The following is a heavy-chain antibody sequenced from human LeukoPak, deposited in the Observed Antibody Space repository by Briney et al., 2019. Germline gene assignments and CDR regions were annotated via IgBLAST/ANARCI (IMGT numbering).Heavy chain of an antibody. V-gene: IGHV3-48*03. D-gene: IGHD3-9*01. CDR3: ARAYFDWLLYYFDY. CDR2: ISSGSTI. Sequence: GGSLRLSCAASGFTFSSYEMNWVRQAPGKGLEWVSYISSGSTIYYADSVKGRFTISRDNAKNSLYLQMNSLRAEDTAVYYCARAYFDWLLYYFDYWGQGTLVTVSS. CDR1: GFTFSSYE. J-gene: IGHJ4*02.